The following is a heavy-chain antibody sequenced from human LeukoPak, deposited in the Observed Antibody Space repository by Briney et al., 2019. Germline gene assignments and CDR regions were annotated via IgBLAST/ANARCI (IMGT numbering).Heavy chain of an antibody. V-gene: IGHV3-74*03. J-gene: IGHJ4*02. CDR1: GFTFGDYG. Sequence: GGSLRLSCAASGFTFGDYGMSWVRQAPGKGLVWVSRINRDGSTTKYADSVKGRFTVFRDNAKNTLNLQMNSLRAEGTAVYYCARDKKSGESSEIDYWGQGTLVTVSS. CDR2: INRDGSTT. CDR3: ARDKKSGESSEIDY. D-gene: IGHD3-10*01.